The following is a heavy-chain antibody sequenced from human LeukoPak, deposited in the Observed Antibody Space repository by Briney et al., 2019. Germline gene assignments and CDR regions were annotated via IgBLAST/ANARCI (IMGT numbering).Heavy chain of an antibody. J-gene: IGHJ6*02. CDR3: ARGGNWNSLSHYGMDV. V-gene: IGHV4-61*01. CDR2: IYYSGST. CDR1: GGSVSSGSYY. Sequence: PSETLSLTCTVSGGSVSSGSYYWSWIRQPPGKGLEWIGYIYYSGSTNYNPSLKSRVTISVDTSRNQFSLKLSSVTAADTAVYYCARGGNWNSLSHYGMDVWGQGTTVTVSS. D-gene: IGHD1-7*01.